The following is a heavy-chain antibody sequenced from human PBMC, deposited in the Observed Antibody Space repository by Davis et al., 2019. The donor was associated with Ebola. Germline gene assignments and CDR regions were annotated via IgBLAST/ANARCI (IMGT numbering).Heavy chain of an antibody. J-gene: IGHJ4*02. Sequence: PGGSLRLSCAASGFTFSSYDMHWVRQATGKGLEWVSAIGTAGDTYYPGSVKGRFTTSREKAKNSLYLQMNSLRGEDTAVYYCARAGFGEIYFDYWGQGTLVTVSS. CDR1: GFTFSSYD. CDR3: ARAGFGEIYFDY. D-gene: IGHD3-10*01. CDR2: IGTAGDT. V-gene: IGHV3-13*01.